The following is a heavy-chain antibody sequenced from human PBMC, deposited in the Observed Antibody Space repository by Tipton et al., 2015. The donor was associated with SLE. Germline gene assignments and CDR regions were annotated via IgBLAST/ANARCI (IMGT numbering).Heavy chain of an antibody. D-gene: IGHD3-10*01. CDR3: AREVNVISDSDAFDI. CDR1: GGSISRSSYY. CDR2: IYYSGST. Sequence: TLSLTCTVSGGSISRSSYYWGWFRQPPGKGLEWIGSIYYSGSTYYNPSLKSRVTISVDTSKNQFSLKLSSVTAADTAVYYCAREVNVISDSDAFDIWGRGTMVTVSS. J-gene: IGHJ3*02. V-gene: IGHV4-39*01.